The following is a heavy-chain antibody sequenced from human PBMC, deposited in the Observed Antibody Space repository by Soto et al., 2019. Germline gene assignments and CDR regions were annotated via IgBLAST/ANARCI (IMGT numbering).Heavy chain of an antibody. CDR2: ISSSSGTI. D-gene: IGHD3-3*01. CDR1: GFTFSSYS. CDR3: AREDPWSANADDMDV. Sequence: GGSLRLSCVASGFTFSSYSLDWVRQAPGKGLEWLSYISSSSGTIYYADSAKGRFTISRDNAENSLYLQMNSLRDDDTAVYYCAREDPWSANADDMDVWGQGTTVTVSS. V-gene: IGHV3-48*02. J-gene: IGHJ6*02.